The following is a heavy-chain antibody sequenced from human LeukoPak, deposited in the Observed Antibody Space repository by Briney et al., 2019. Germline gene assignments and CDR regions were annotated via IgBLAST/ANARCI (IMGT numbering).Heavy chain of an antibody. CDR1: GFTFSSYG. Sequence: GGSLRLSCAASGFTFSSYGMHWVRQAPGKGLEWVAVIWYDGSNKYYADSVKGRFTISRDNSKNTLYLQMNSLRAEDTAVYYCAKDGRPYYYYGMDVWGQGTTVTVSS. V-gene: IGHV3-30*02. CDR3: AKDGRPYYYYGMDV. D-gene: IGHD1-1*01. CDR2: IWYDGSNK. J-gene: IGHJ6*02.